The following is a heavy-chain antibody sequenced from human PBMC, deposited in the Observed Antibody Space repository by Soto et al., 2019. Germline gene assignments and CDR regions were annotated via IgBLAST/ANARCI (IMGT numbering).Heavy chain of an antibody. V-gene: IGHV4-39*01. D-gene: IGHD3-10*01. CDR3: ARGDYYGSGSPTY. CDR1: GGSISSSSYY. CDR2: IYYSGST. J-gene: IGHJ4*02. Sequence: SETLSLTCTVSGGSISSSSYYWGCIRQPPGKGLEWIGSIYYSGSTYYNPSLKSRVTISVDTSKNQFSLKLSSVTAADTAVFYCARGDYYGSGSPTYWGQGTLVTVSS.